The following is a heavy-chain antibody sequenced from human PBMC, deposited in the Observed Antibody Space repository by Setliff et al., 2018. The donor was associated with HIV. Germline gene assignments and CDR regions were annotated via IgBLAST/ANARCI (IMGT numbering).Heavy chain of an antibody. CDR3: VRDQLRWPERWDFDF. D-gene: IGHD1-26*01. J-gene: IGHJ4*02. Sequence: PGGSLRLSCAASGFVFTDHSLHRVRQAPGEGLEWISYISATGTTVSYADSVRGRFIISRDSVRNEVYLQMKSLRVDDTALYYCVRDQLRWPERWDFDFWGPGTLVTVSS. CDR1: GFVFTDHS. CDR2: ISATGTTV. V-gene: IGHV3-48*01.